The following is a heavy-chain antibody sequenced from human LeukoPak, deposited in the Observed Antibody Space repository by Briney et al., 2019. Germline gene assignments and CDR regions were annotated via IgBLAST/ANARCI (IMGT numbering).Heavy chain of an antibody. D-gene: IGHD3-3*01. CDR3: ARDFYIAARFLXXXXXAXXY. CDR1: GFTFTDYW. V-gene: IGHV3-7*01. J-gene: IGHJ4*01. Sequence: GGSLRLSCEVSGFTFTDYWMSWVRQAPGKGLEWVANIKQDGSEKYYVDSVKGRFTISRDNAKNSLYLQMNSLRAEDTAVYYCARDFYIAARFLXXXXXAXXYWXXXTXVTVS. CDR2: IKQDGSEK.